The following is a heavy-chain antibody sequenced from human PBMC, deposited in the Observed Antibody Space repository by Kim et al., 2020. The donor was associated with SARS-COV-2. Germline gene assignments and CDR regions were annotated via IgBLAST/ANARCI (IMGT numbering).Heavy chain of an antibody. D-gene: IGHD3-22*01. J-gene: IGHJ4*02. CDR2: INSSGSKK. V-gene: IGHV3-48*03. CDR1: GFLFRSFE. Sequence: GGSLRLSCAASGFLFRSFEMHWVRQTPGKGLELVSYINSSGSKKYYADSVKGRFTISRDNAQNSLHLHMNNLRVEDTAVYYCMRRADYYDSSGLWGQGT. CDR3: MRRADYYDSSGL.